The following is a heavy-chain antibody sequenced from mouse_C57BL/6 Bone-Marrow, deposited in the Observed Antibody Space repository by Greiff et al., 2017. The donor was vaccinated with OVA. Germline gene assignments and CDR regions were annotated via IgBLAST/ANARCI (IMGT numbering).Heavy chain of an antibody. CDR1: GYSITSGYY. CDR3: ARGGGGYSSFAY. D-gene: IGHD2-3*01. Sequence: VQLKESGPGLVKPSQSLSLTCSVTGYSITSGYYWNWIRQFPGNKLEWMGYISYDGSNNYNPSLKNRISITRDTSKNQFFLKLNSVTTEDTATYYCARGGGGYSSFAYWGQGTLVTVSA. V-gene: IGHV3-6*01. J-gene: IGHJ3*01. CDR2: ISYDGSN.